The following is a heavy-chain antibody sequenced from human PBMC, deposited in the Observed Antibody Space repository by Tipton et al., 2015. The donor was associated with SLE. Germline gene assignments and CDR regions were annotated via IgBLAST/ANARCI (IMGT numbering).Heavy chain of an antibody. V-gene: IGHV4-34*01. CDR2: INHIGST. J-gene: IGHJ4*02. CDR3: ARSPYSSGWSDY. Sequence: GLVKPSETLSLTCGVYGGSFSGYYWSWVRQPPGKGLEWIGEINHIGSTNYNPSLKSRVTVSVDTSKNQFSLKLSSVTAADTAVYYCARSPYSSGWSDYWGQGTLVTVSS. CDR1: GGSFSGYY. D-gene: IGHD6-19*01.